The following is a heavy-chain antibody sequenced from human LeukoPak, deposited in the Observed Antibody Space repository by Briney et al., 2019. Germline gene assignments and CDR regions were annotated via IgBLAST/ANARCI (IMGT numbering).Heavy chain of an antibody. D-gene: IGHD3-22*01. V-gene: IGHV1-2*02. CDR1: AYTFTDYY. Sequence: SVKVSCKASAYTFTDYYIHWVRQAPGPGQGWRVGIDPNSCCQNYPQRFEGRFTMTRDTYISIAYIELSRLISDDTAVYYCARVGAHYDSSGYYFDSWGQGTLVTVSS. CDR3: ARVGAHYDSSGYYFDS. CDR2: IDPNSCCQ. J-gene: IGHJ4*02.